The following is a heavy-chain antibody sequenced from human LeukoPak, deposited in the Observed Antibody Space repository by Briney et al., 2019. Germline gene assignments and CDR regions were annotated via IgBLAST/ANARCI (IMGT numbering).Heavy chain of an antibody. CDR1: GGSISSSSDY. J-gene: IGHJ4*02. D-gene: IGHD6-6*01. Sequence: RSSETLSLTCTVSGGSISSSSDYWGWIRQPPGKGLEWIGSISYTGSTYYNPSLESRVTISVDASKNRFSLKLTSVTAADTAVYYCARAVYGSSYDYWGQGTLVTVSS. CDR2: ISYTGST. CDR3: ARAVYGSSYDY. V-gene: IGHV4-39*07.